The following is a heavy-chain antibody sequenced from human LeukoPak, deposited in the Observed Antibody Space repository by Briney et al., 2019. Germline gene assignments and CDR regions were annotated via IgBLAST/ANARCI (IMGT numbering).Heavy chain of an antibody. CDR3: AREYCTSTSCQFYYFDY. CDR1: GYTFTSYY. J-gene: IGHJ4*02. CDR2: INPSGGST. D-gene: IGHD2-2*01. V-gene: IGHV1-46*01. Sequence: ASVMVSCKASGYTFTSYYMHWVRQAPGQGLEWMGIINPSGGSTSYAQKFQGRVTMTRDTSISTAYMELSSLRSDDTAMYYCAREYCTSTSCQFYYFDYWGQGTLVTVSS.